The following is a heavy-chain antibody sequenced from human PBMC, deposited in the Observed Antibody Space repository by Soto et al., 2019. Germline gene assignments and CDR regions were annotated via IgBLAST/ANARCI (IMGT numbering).Heavy chain of an antibody. CDR3: AKDISLYTNAWYRGYFDY. Sequence: QVHLVESGGGVVQPGRSLRLSCAASGFTFSICAMHWVRQAPGKGLEWVAIISHDGTNKYYANSVKGRFAISRDNSKNTVYLQINSLRAEDTAVYYCAKDISLYTNAWYRGYFDYWGQGTLVTVSS. J-gene: IGHJ4*02. CDR1: GFTFSICA. D-gene: IGHD6-19*01. V-gene: IGHV3-30*18. CDR2: ISHDGTNK.